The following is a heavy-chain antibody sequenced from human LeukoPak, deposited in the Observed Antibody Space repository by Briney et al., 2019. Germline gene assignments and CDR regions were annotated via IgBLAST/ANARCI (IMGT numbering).Heavy chain of an antibody. CDR2: IYYSGST. Sequence: SETLSLTCTVSGGSISSYYWSWIRQPPGKGLEWIGYIYYSGSTNYNPSLKSRVTISVDTSKNQFSLKLSSVTAADTAVYYCARGDYYGSGSYYFDYWGQGTLVTVSS. CDR1: GGSISSYY. J-gene: IGHJ4*02. D-gene: IGHD3-10*01. CDR3: ARGDYYGSGSYYFDY. V-gene: IGHV4-59*01.